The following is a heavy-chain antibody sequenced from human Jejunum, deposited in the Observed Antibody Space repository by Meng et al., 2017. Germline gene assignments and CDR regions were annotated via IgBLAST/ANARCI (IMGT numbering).Heavy chain of an antibody. D-gene: IGHD3-16*01. V-gene: IGHV4-34*01. CDR2: INPSGST. CDR3: ARSWHMNTFGGVVTP. J-gene: IGHJ5*02. Sequence: GSLRLSCGVNGGSFSGHYWTWIRQPPGKGLEWIGDINPSGSTNYNASLKSRVTISLDTSKNQFSLNLTSVTAADTAVYYCARSWHMNTFGGVVTPWGQGTLVTVSS. CDR1: GGSFSGHY.